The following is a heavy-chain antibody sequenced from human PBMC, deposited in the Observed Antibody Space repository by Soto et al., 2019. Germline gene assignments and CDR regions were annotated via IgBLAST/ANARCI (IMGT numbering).Heavy chain of an antibody. Sequence: QVQLVQSGAEVKKPGSSVKVSCKASGGTFSSYAISWVRQAPGQGLEWMGGIIPISETTNYAQKFQGRVPITADESKSTAYMELSSLRSEDTAVYYCARSQGSSTSLEIYYYYYYGMDVWGQGTTVTVSS. CDR1: GGTFSSYA. CDR2: IIPISETT. CDR3: ARSQGSSTSLEIYYYYYYGMDV. J-gene: IGHJ6*02. V-gene: IGHV1-69*01. D-gene: IGHD2-2*01.